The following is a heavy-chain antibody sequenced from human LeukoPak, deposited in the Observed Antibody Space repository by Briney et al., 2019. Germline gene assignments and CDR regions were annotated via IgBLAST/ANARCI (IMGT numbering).Heavy chain of an antibody. CDR3: ASSLYSGWYPRSAFDI. CDR2: IYYSGST. CDR1: DGSISSYY. J-gene: IGHJ3*02. D-gene: IGHD6-19*01. V-gene: IGHV4-59*01. Sequence: SETLSLTCTVSDGSISSYYWSWIRQPPGKGLEWIGYIYYSGSTNYNPSLKSRVTISVDTSKNQFSLKLSSVTAADTAVYYRASSLYSGWYPRSAFDIWGQGTMVTVSS.